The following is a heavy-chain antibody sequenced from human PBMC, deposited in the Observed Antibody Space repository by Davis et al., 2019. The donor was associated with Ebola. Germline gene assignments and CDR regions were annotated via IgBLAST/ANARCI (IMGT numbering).Heavy chain of an antibody. D-gene: IGHD6-13*01. CDR1: GFAFGDYA. CDR2: LSWNSGTR. CDR3: VKDVAAGKGAGWFDP. J-gene: IGHJ5*02. Sequence: SLKISCAGSGFAFGDYAMHWVRQIPGKGLEWVSGLSWNSGTRNYADSVKGRFTISRDNAKNSLYLQMNGLRAEDTALYYCVKDVAAGKGAGWFDPWGQGTLVTVSS. V-gene: IGHV3-9*01.